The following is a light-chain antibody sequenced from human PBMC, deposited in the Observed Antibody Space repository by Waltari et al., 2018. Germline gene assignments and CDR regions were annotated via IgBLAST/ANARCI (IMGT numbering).Light chain of an antibody. CDR1: SSNIGSNT. Sequence: QSVLTQPPSASGTPGQRVTISCSGSSSNIGSNTVSWYQQLPDTAPKLLIYINTQQPSGGPDRFPGSKSGTAASLAISGLQSEDEADYYCAAWDDSRGYVFGTGTKVTVL. CDR3: AAWDDSRGYV. CDR2: INT. J-gene: IGLJ1*01. V-gene: IGLV1-44*01.